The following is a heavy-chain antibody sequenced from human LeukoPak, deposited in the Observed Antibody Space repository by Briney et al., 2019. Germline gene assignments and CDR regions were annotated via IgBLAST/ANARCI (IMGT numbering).Heavy chain of an antibody. CDR3: ARVYGSEIDY. Sequence: GRSLRLSCAGSGFGLGSYNMYWIRQAPGKGLEWVTLISFNGNDKKYADSVKGRFTVSRDNSRNTVFLQMNSLRPEDTGLYYCARVYGSEIDYWGQGTQVIVSS. V-gene: IGHV3-30*04. J-gene: IGHJ4*02. CDR2: ISFNGNDK. CDR1: GFGLGSYN. D-gene: IGHD3-10*01.